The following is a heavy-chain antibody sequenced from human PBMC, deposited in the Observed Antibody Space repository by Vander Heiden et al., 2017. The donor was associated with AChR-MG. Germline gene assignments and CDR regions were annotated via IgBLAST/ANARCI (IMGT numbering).Heavy chain of an antibody. CDR3: ARRNTGMTTVTTDDAFDI. CDR2: IYYSGST. J-gene: IGHJ3*02. CDR1: GAPISSSRYY. D-gene: IGHD4-17*01. V-gene: IGHV4-39*01. Sequence: QLQLQESGPGLVQPSETLSLTCTVSGAPISSSRYYWGWSRQLQGKGLEWIGSIYYSGSTYYNTSLKRRVTISVDTSKNQFSLKLSSVTAADTAVYYCARRNTGMTTVTTDDAFDIWGQGTMVTVSS.